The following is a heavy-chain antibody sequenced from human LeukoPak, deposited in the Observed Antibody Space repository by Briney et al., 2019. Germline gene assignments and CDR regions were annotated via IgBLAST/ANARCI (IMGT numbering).Heavy chain of an antibody. CDR1: GGSFSGYY. Sequence: SETLSLTCAVYGGSFSGYYWGWIRQPPGKGLEWIGSIYHSGSTYYNPPLKSRVTISVDTSKNQFSLKLSSVTAADTAVYYCARASSGWYRGYYFDYWGQGTLVTVSS. J-gene: IGHJ4*02. CDR2: IYHSGST. V-gene: IGHV4-34*01. D-gene: IGHD6-19*01. CDR3: ARASSGWYRGYYFDY.